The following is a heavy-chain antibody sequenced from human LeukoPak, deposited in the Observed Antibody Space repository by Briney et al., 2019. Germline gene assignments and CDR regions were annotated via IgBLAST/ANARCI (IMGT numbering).Heavy chain of an antibody. V-gene: IGHV4-31*03. Sequence: SETLSLTCTVSGGSISSGGYYWSWIRQHPGKGLEWIGYIYYSGSTYYNPSLKSRVIISVDTSKNQFSLKLSSVTAADTAVYYCASYCSDGSCYNPSFDYWGQGTPVTVSS. CDR1: GGSISSGGYY. J-gene: IGHJ4*02. CDR2: IYYSGST. D-gene: IGHD2-15*01. CDR3: ASYCSDGSCYNPSFDY.